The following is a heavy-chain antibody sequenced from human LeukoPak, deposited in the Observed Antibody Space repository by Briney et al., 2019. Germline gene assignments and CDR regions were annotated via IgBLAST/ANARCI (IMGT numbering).Heavy chain of an antibody. D-gene: IGHD3-9*01. J-gene: IGHJ4*02. CDR1: GFTFSSYE. CDR3: VRINYDILTGYYSLFDY. V-gene: IGHV3-48*03. Sequence: GGSLRLSCAASGFTFSSYEMNWVRQAPGKGLEWASYISSSGSTIYYADSVKGRFTISRDNAKNSLYLQMNSLRAEDTAVYYCVRINYDILTGYYSLFDYWGQGTLVTVSS. CDR2: ISSSGSTI.